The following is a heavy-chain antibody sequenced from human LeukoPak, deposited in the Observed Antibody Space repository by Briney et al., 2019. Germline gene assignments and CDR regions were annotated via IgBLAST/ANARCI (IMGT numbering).Heavy chain of an antibody. J-gene: IGHJ3*02. CDR3: ARAPVQYCGGDCDAFDI. CDR2: INSDGSST. CDR1: GFTFSNFW. Sequence: PGGSLRLSRAASGFTFSNFWMHWVRQAPGKGLVWVSRINSDGSSTTYADSVKGRFTISRDNAKNTLYLQMNSLRAGDTAMFYCARAPVQYCGGDCDAFDIWGQGTMVTVSS. V-gene: IGHV3-74*01. D-gene: IGHD2-21*02.